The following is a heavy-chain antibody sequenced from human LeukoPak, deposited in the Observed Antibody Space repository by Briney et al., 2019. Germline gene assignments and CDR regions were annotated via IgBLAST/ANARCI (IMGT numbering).Heavy chain of an antibody. Sequence: SETLSLTCTVSGGSISSYYWSWIRQPAGKGLEWIGRIYTSGSTNYNPSLKGRVTMSVDTSKNQFSLKLSSVTAADTAVYYCARDDYYGSGNNGMDVWGQGTTVTVSS. V-gene: IGHV4-4*07. D-gene: IGHD3-10*01. J-gene: IGHJ6*02. CDR3: ARDDYYGSGNNGMDV. CDR1: GGSISSYY. CDR2: IYTSGST.